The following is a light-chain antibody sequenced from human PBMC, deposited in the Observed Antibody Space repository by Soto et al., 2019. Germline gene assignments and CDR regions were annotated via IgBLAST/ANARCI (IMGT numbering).Light chain of an antibody. CDR1: SSDVGGYNF. Sequence: QSALTQPPSASGSPGQSVTVSCTGTSSDVGGYNFVSWYQQHPGKAPKLLLYDVGNRPSGVPDRFSGSNSGNTASLTISGLQAEDEADYYCSSYTTSSTYVFGTGTKVTVL. CDR2: DVG. J-gene: IGLJ1*01. CDR3: SSYTTSSTYV. V-gene: IGLV2-14*01.